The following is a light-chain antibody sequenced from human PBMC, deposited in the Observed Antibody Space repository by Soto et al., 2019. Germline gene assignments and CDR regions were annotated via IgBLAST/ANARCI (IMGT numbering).Light chain of an antibody. CDR2: GAS. J-gene: IGKJ1*01. CDR3: QQYGSSPRT. Sequence: IVLTQSPGTLSLSPGERATLSCRPSQSVSSRYLAWYQQKPGQAPRLLIYGASSRATGIPDRFSGSGSGTDFTLTISRLEPEDFAVYYCQQYGSSPRTFGQGTKVDI. V-gene: IGKV3-20*01. CDR1: QSVSSRY.